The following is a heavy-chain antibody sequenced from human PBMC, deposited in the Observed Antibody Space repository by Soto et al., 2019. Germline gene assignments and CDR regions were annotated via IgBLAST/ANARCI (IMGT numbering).Heavy chain of an antibody. Sequence: QVQLVQSGAEVKKPGSSVKVSCKASGGTFSSYAISWVRQAPGHGLEWMGGIIPIFGTANYAQKFQGRVTITTDESTSTADMELSSLRSEDTAVYYCARDRVEGYSGSCSGDYWGQGTLVTVSS. V-gene: IGHV1-69*01. J-gene: IGHJ4*02. CDR3: ARDRVEGYSGSCSGDY. CDR1: GGTFSSYA. CDR2: IIPIFGTA. D-gene: IGHD1-26*01.